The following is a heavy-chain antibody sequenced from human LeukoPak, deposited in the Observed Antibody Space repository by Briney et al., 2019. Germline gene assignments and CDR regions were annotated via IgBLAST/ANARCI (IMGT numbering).Heavy chain of an antibody. Sequence: KPSETLSLTCTVSVGSISSYYWSWLRQPPGKGLEWIGYISYSGSTNFNPSLKSRVTISVDTYKNQFSLKLSSVTAADTDVYYCAREGTAGTNLNWFDPWGQGTLVTVSS. CDR1: VGSISSYY. CDR2: ISYSGST. D-gene: IGHD1-1*01. V-gene: IGHV4-59*01. CDR3: AREGTAGTNLNWFDP. J-gene: IGHJ5*02.